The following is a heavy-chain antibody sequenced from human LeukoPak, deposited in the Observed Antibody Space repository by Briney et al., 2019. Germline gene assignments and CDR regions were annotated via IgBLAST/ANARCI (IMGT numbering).Heavy chain of an antibody. D-gene: IGHD4-17*01. CDR1: GGTFSSYA. CDR3: ARDWGGGDYGDYYFDY. Sequence: SVKVSCKASGGTFSSYAISWVRQAPGQGLEWMGGIIPIFGTANYAQKFQGRVTITADESTSTAYMELSSLRSEDTAVYYCARDWGGGDYGDYYFDYWGQGTLVTVSS. CDR2: IIPIFGTA. V-gene: IGHV1-69*13. J-gene: IGHJ4*02.